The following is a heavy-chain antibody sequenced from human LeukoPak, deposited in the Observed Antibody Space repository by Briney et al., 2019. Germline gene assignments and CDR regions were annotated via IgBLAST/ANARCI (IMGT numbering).Heavy chain of an antibody. CDR3: VSQYLGWFDP. Sequence: SETLSLTCAVYGGSFSGYYWSWIRQPPGKGLEWIGEINHSGSTNYNPSLKSRVTISVDTSKNQFSLKLTSVTAADTAVYYCVSQYLGWFDPWGQEILVTVSS. CDR1: GGSFSGYY. J-gene: IGHJ5*02. CDR2: INHSGST. D-gene: IGHD4-11*01. V-gene: IGHV4-34*01.